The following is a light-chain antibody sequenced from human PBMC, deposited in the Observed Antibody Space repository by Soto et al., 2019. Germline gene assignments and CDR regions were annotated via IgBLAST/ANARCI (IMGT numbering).Light chain of an antibody. CDR1: QYIRNS. CDR2: DAT. V-gene: IGKV3-11*01. CDR3: QQHRNGAPIT. J-gene: IGKJ5*01. Sequence: EIGLTQSPATLSLSPGQRATLSCRASQYIRNSLAWYQQKPGQAPRLVISDATDTAAGIPGRFSGSGSGTDFTLTISSLEPEDFAVYYCQQHRNGAPITFGQGTRLEIK.